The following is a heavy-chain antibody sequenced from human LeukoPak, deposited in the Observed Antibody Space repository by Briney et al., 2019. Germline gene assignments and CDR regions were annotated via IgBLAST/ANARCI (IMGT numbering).Heavy chain of an antibody. V-gene: IGHV4-61*02. CDR1: GGSISSGSYY. CDR3: ARERYCSGGSCGYNWFDP. CDR2: IYTSGST. J-gene: IGHJ5*02. D-gene: IGHD2-15*01. Sequence: SETLSLTCTVSGGSISSGSYYWSWIRQPAGKGLEWIGRIYTSGSTNYNPSLKSRVTISVDTSKNQFSLKLSSVTAADTAVYYCARERYCSGGSCGYNWFDPWGQGTLVTVSS.